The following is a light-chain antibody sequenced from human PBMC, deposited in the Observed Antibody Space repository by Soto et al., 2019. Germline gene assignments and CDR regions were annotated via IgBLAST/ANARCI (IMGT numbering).Light chain of an antibody. J-gene: IGKJ1*01. V-gene: IGKV3-20*01. CDR2: DDS. Sequence: EIVLTQSPDTLSLSPGETATLSCRASQSVSSSHLAWYQQKVGQAPLLLIYDDSRMATGIPDRFSGSGSGTDFTIIINRLDPEDFAVYYCQYYGTSTGTFGQGTKVDIK. CDR3: QYYGTSTGT. CDR1: QSVSSSH.